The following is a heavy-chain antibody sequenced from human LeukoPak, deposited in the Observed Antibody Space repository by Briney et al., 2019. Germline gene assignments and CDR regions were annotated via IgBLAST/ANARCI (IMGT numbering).Heavy chain of an antibody. J-gene: IGHJ2*01. CDR3: AKDYYDSSGYYGYFDL. V-gene: IGHV3-48*04. D-gene: IGHD3-22*01. CDR1: GFSFSNYG. Sequence: GGSLRLSCAASGFSFSNYGMNWVRQAPGKGLEWVSYISSSGSTIYYADSVKGRFTISRDNAKNSLYLQMNSLRAEDTALYYCAKDYYDSSGYYGYFDLWGRGTLVTVSS. CDR2: ISSSGSTI.